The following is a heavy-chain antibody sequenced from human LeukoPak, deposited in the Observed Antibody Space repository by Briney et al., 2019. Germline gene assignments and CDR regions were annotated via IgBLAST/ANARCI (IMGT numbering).Heavy chain of an antibody. V-gene: IGHV3-23*01. J-gene: IGHJ4*02. D-gene: IGHD5-24*01. CDR2: ISGSGGST. CDR1: GFTFSSYA. Sequence: PGGSLRLSCAASGFTFSSYAMSWVRQAPGKGLEWVSAISGSGGSTYYADSVKGRFTISRDNSKNTLYLQMNSLRAEDTAVYYCAKHTSRMATITRIFDYWGQGTLVTVSS. CDR3: AKHTSRMATITRIFDY.